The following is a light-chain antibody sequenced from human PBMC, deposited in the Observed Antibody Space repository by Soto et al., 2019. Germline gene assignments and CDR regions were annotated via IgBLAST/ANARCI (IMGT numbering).Light chain of an antibody. CDR1: EVGAHRF. Sequence: QSALTQPASVSGSPGQSITTSCTGTEVGAHRFVSWYQQVPGTAPKLLIYEVIKRPSGISPRFSGSKAGNTASLTISGLQADDEADYFCSTYTSASTSFGGGTKVTVL. CDR3: STYTSASTS. J-gene: IGLJ2*01. CDR2: EVI. V-gene: IGLV2-14*01.